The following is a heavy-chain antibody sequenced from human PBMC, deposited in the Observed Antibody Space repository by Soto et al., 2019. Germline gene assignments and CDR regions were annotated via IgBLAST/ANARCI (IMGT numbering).Heavy chain of an antibody. Sequence: QVQLVQSGAEVKKPGASVKVSCKASGYTFTSYGISWVRQAPGQGLEWMGWISAYNGNTNYAQKLQGRVTMTTDTSTSTAYMELRSLRSDDTAVYYCARVSSHRSSDILTSYYYGMDVWGQGTTVTVSS. D-gene: IGHD3-9*01. CDR2: ISAYNGNT. V-gene: IGHV1-18*01. CDR3: ARVSSHRSSDILTSYYYGMDV. CDR1: GYTFTSYG. J-gene: IGHJ6*02.